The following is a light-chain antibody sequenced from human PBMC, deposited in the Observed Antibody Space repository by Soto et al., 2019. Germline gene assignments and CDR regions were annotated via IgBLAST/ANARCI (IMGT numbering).Light chain of an antibody. J-gene: IGKJ3*01. CDR3: EQYSSSPPEFT. Sequence: EIVLTQSPGTLSLSPGERATLSCRASQSVSSSYLAWYQQRPGQAPRLLIFGASYRATGIPDRFSGSGSGTDFTLTSSRLEPDDFAVYYCEQYSSSPPEFTFGPGTKVDSK. CDR1: QSVSSSY. V-gene: IGKV3-20*01. CDR2: GAS.